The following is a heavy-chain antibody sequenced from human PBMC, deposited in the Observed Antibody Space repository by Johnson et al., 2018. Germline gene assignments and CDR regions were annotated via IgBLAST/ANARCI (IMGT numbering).Heavy chain of an antibody. V-gene: IGHV3-73*02. D-gene: IGHD2-2*01. J-gene: IGHJ6*02. CDR2: IRSKANRYAT. CDR1: GISFSGSA. CDR3: TRSSLVPDYYYGMDV. Sequence: VQLQESGGGLVQPGGSLKLSCVASGISFSGSAMHWVRQASGKGLEWVGRIRSKANRYATAYAASVRGRFPITTDDSKNTAYLQMNSLKPDDTAMYYCTRSSLVPDYYYGMDVWGQGTTVIVSS.